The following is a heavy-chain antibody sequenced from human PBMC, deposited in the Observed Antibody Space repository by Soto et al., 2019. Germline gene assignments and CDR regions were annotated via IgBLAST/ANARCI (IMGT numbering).Heavy chain of an antibody. CDR2: MNPNSGNT. Sequence: ASVKVSCKASGYTFTSYDINWVRQATGQGLEWMGWMNPNSGNTGYAQKFQGRVTMTRNTSISTAYMELSSLRSDDTAVYYCARGLAYYYYYYYMDVGGKGTTVTGSS. CDR3: ARGLAYYYYYYYMDV. J-gene: IGHJ6*03. V-gene: IGHV1-8*01. CDR1: GYTFTSYD.